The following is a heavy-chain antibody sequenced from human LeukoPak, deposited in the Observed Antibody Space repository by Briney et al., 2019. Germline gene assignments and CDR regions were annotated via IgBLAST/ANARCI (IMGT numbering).Heavy chain of an antibody. Sequence: GGSLRLSCAASGFTFSTYSMTWVRQAPGKGLEWVSSITSSSSYIYYADSVKGRFTISRDNSKNTLYLQMNSLRAEDTAVYYCAKDFLGFGDHYYYYMDVWGKGTTVTISS. CDR1: GFTFSTYS. CDR2: ITSSSSYI. J-gene: IGHJ6*03. CDR3: AKDFLGFGDHYYYYMDV. V-gene: IGHV3-21*01. D-gene: IGHD3-10*01.